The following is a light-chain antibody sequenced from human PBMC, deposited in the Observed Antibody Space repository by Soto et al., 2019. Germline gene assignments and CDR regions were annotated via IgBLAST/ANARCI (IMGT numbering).Light chain of an antibody. Sequence: EIVLTQSPGTLSLSPGERATLSCRASQSVSSGYLAWYQQRPGQAPRLLIYGAASRATGIPDRFSGSGSGTDFIPTITRLEPEDFAVYYCQQYGSSPRTFGQGTKVDIK. CDR3: QQYGSSPRT. CDR1: QSVSSGY. J-gene: IGKJ1*01. V-gene: IGKV3-20*01. CDR2: GAA.